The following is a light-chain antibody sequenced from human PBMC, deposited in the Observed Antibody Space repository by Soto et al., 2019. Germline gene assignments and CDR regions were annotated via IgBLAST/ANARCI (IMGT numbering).Light chain of an antibody. CDR1: SSDVGSYNL. CDR2: EGS. J-gene: IGLJ2*01. CDR3: CSYAGSSTV. Sequence: QSVLTHPASVSGSLGQSIIISCTGTSSDVGSYNLVSWYQQHPGKAPKLMIYEGSKRPSGVSNRFSGSKSGNTASLTISGLQAEDEADYYCCSYAGSSTVFGGGTKLTVL. V-gene: IGLV2-23*01.